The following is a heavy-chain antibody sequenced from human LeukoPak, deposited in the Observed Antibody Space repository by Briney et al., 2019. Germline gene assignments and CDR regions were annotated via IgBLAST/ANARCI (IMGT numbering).Heavy chain of an antibody. V-gene: IGHV4-38-2*02. CDR3: AREHYDSSGYVIFGY. J-gene: IGHJ4*02. D-gene: IGHD3-22*01. CDR2: IYHSRST. CDR1: GYSISSGYY. Sequence: PSETLSLTCTASGYSISSGYYWGWIRLPPGKGLEWIGSIYHSRSTYYSPSLKSRVTISVDTSKNQFSLKLSSVTAADTAVYYCAREHYDSSGYVIFGYWGQGALVTVSS.